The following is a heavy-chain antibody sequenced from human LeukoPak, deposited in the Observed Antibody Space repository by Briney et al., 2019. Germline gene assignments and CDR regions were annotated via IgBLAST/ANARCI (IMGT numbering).Heavy chain of an antibody. V-gene: IGHV3-23*01. J-gene: IGHJ6*03. CDR3: AKEGGAAGIAAGPIDYYYYMDV. CDR2: ISGSGGST. D-gene: IGHD6-13*01. CDR1: GFTFSSYA. Sequence: GGSLRLSCAASGFTFSSYAMSWVRQAPGKGLEWVSAISGSGGSTYYADSVKGRFTISRDNSKNTLYLQMNSLRAEDTAVYYCAKEGGAAGIAAGPIDYYYYMDVWGKGTTVTVSS.